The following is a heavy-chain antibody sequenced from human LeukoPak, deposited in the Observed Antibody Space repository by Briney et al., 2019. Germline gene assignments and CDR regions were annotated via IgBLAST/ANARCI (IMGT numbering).Heavy chain of an antibody. CDR3: ARDWRA. CDR2: IYSGGST. Sequence: XRXSXXASGFTXSSYWMSWVRQAPGKGLEWVSVIYSGGSTYYADSVKGRFTISRDNSKNTLYLQMNSLRAEDTAVYYCARDWRAWGQGTLVTVSS. CDR1: GFTXSSYW. J-gene: IGHJ5*02. V-gene: IGHV3-66*01.